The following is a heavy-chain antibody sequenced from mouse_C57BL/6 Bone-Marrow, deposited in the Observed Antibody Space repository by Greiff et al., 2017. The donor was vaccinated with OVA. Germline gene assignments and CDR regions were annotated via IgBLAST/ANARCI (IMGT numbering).Heavy chain of an antibody. Sequence: EVQRVESGGGLVQPGGSMKLSCVASGFTFSNYWMNWVRQSPEKGLEWVAQIRLKSDNYATHYAESVKGRFTISRDDSKSSVYLQMNNLRAEDTGIYYCTDGSSLYYAMDYWGQGTSVTVSS. CDR2: IRLKSDNYAT. D-gene: IGHD1-1*01. J-gene: IGHJ4*01. CDR3: TDGSSLYYAMDY. V-gene: IGHV6-3*01. CDR1: GFTFSNYW.